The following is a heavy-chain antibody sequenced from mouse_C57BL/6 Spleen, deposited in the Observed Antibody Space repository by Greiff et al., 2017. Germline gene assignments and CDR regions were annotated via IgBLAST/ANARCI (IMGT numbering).Heavy chain of an antibody. CDR2: IYPGDGDT. CDR3: ARGTYYSNYPDY. D-gene: IGHD2-5*01. Sequence: QVQLQQSGPELVKPGASVKISCKASGYAFSSSWMNWVKQRPGKGLEWIGRIYPGDGDTNYNGKFKGKATLTADKSSSTAYMQLSSLTSEDSAVYVCARGTYYSNYPDYWGQGTTLTVSS. J-gene: IGHJ2*01. V-gene: IGHV1-82*01. CDR1: GYAFSSSW.